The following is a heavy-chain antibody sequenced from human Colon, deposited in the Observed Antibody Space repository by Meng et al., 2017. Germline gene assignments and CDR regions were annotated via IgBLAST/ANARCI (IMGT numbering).Heavy chain of an antibody. CDR1: EYDFISYD. Sequence: QGCQVSAGCGVNKSGDTVNVSCKGYEYDFISYDITWVRKATGQGLEWMGWMNPNSGNTGFAQKFQGRVTMNRDTSISTTYMELSRLTSDDTAVYYCARSTPSLDYWGQGTLVTVSS. D-gene: IGHD2-15*01. CDR3: ARSTPSLDY. J-gene: IGHJ4*02. CDR2: MNPNSGNT. V-gene: IGHV1-8*01.